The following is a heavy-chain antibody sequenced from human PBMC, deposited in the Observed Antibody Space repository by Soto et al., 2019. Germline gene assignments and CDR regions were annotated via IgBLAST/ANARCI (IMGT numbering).Heavy chain of an antibody. D-gene: IGHD6-19*01. CDR1: GGSISSGGYY. V-gene: IGHV4-31*03. Sequence: QVQLQESGPGLVKPSQTLSLTCTVSGGSISSGGYYWSWIRQHPGKGLELIGYIYYSGSTYYNPSRHSRVTISADTSKYQFSLNLRSLTAADTAVDYCAGVHGSGWYPDYWGQGTLVTVSS. CDR3: AGVHGSGWYPDY. CDR2: IYYSGST. J-gene: IGHJ4*02.